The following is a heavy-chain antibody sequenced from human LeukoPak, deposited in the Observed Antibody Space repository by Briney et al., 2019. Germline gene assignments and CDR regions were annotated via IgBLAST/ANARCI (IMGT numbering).Heavy chain of an antibody. CDR2: IYYSGST. Sequence: SETLSLTCTVSGGSISSYYWSWIRQPPGKGLEWIGYIYYSGSTNCNPSLKSRVTISVDTSKNQFSLKLSSVTAADTAVYYCARGRLRWSPPLYYYYMDVWGKGATVTVSS. V-gene: IGHV4-59*01. D-gene: IGHD4-23*01. CDR3: ARGRLRWSPPLYYYYMDV. CDR1: GGSISSYY. J-gene: IGHJ6*03.